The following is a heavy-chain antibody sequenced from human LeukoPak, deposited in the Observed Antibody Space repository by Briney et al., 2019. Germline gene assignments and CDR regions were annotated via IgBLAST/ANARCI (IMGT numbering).Heavy chain of an antibody. CDR1: GGSFSGYY. J-gene: IGHJ4*02. V-gene: IGHV4-34*01. Sequence: SETLSLAYAVYGGSFSGYYWSWIRQPPGKGLEWIGEINHSGSTNYNPSLKSRVTISVDTSKNQFSLKLSSVTAADTAVYYCARGPRTVTTGFDYWGQGTLVTVSS. CDR3: ARGPRTVTTGFDY. CDR2: INHSGST. D-gene: IGHD4-17*01.